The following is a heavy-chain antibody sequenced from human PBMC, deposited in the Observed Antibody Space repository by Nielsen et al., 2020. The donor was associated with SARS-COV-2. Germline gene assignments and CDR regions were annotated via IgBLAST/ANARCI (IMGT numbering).Heavy chain of an antibody. Sequence: GGSLRLSCAASGFTFSDYSMNWIRQAPGKGLEWVSNISRSSSYTNYADSVKGRFTISRDNAKNSLYLQMNSLRAEDTAVYYCARWGVDTSMVDIEPFDYWGQGTLVTVSS. V-gene: IGHV3-11*06. CDR3: ARWGVDTSMVDIEPFDY. D-gene: IGHD5-18*01. CDR2: ISRSSSYT. J-gene: IGHJ4*02. CDR1: GFTFSDYS.